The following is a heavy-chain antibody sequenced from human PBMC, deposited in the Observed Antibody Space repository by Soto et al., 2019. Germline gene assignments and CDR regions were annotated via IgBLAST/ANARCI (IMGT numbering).Heavy chain of an antibody. J-gene: IGHJ3*02. CDR2: IYPRDSDT. CDR1: GFSFSSYW. Sequence: ESLKISCKGSGFSFSSYWIGWVRQMPGKGLECMGIIYPRDSDTRYNPSFQGQVTISVEKSITTAYLQWSSLKTSDTAMYSCARPVVSSAFEIWGQGRIVTVSS. CDR3: ARPVVSSAFEI. V-gene: IGHV5-51*01. D-gene: IGHD3-22*01.